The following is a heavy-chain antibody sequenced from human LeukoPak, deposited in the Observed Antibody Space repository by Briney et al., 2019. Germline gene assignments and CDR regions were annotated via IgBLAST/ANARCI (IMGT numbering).Heavy chain of an antibody. V-gene: IGHV4-59*01. J-gene: IGHJ4*02. CDR2: IYYSGST. D-gene: IGHD1-26*01. CDR1: GGSISSYY. CDR3: ARVSRMGADY. Sequence: SEPLSLTCTVSGGSISSYYWSWIRQPPGKGLEGIGYIYYSGSTNYNPSLKSRVTISVDTSKNQFSLKLSSVTAADTAVYYCARVSRMGADYWGQGTLVTVSS.